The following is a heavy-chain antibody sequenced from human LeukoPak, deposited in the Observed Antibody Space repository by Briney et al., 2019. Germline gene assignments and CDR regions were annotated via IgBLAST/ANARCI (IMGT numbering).Heavy chain of an antibody. V-gene: IGHV4-34*12. CDR2: IIHTGRT. CDR3: ARVDFGDYSRHFDY. Sequence: PSETLSLTCAVYGQSFSDFYWAWVRQPPGKGLEWIGEIIHTGRTNYKPSLKSRVTISVDSSKNQFSLKLTSVTAADTAVYYCARVDFGDYSRHFDYWGQGILVTVSS. J-gene: IGHJ4*02. D-gene: IGHD4-17*01. CDR1: GQSFSDFY.